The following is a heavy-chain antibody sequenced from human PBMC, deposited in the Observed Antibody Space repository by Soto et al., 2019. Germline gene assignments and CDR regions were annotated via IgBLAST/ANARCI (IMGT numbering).Heavy chain of an antibody. D-gene: IGHD6-19*01. CDR2: VSASGGTT. Sequence: EVQLLESGGGLVQPGGSLRLSCAASGFTFSNYGMSWLRQAPGKGLEWVSVVSASGGTTYYADSVKGRFTIARDTPRNTLYLQMNSLRAEDTAVYYCAKEEGIGVGDPGQFHSWGQGTLVTVSS. CDR3: AKEEGIGVGDPGQFHS. V-gene: IGHV3-23*01. CDR1: GFTFSNYG. J-gene: IGHJ4*02.